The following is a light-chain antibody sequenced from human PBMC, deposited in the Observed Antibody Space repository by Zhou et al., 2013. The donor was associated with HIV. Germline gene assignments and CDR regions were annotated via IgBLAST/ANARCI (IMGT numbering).Light chain of an antibody. Sequence: AIQMTQSPSSLSASTGDRVTLTCRASQNVNTDLAWYQQKPGKGPKLLIYQASNVQHGVASRFSGSGSETDFTLTISGLQPDDFATYYCQQYNNYRTFGQGTKVEI. CDR1: QNVNTD. J-gene: IGKJ1*01. CDR2: QAS. V-gene: IGKV1-8*01. CDR3: QQYNNYRT.